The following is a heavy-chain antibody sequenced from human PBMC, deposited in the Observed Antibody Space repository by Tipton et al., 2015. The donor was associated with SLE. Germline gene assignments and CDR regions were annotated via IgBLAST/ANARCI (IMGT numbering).Heavy chain of an antibody. D-gene: IGHD5-12*01. CDR2: INHSGSP. V-gene: IGHV4-34*01. Sequence: TLSLTCAVSAGSFSGYYWSWIRQSPVRGLEWIGEINHSGSPNYNPSLKSRVTISVHTSKNQFSLKLNSVTAADTAMYYCARSGYGRGSFFHHWGKGTAVTVSS. CDR3: ARSGYGRGSFFHH. J-gene: IGHJ1*01. CDR1: AGSFSGYY.